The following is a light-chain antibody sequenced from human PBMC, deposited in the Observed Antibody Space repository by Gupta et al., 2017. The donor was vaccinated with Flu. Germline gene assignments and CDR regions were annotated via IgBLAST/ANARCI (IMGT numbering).Light chain of an antibody. V-gene: IGLV4-69*01. CDR3: QTWGTGVVV. CDR1: SGHSNNA. Sequence: QPVLTQSPSASASLGASVKLTCTLSSGHSNNAIAWHQQQPDKGPRYLMNLNSDGSHNKGDGIPDRFSGSSSGAERYLTNSSLQSEDEADYYCQTWGTGVVVFGGGTKLTVL. CDR2: LNSDGSH. J-gene: IGLJ2*01.